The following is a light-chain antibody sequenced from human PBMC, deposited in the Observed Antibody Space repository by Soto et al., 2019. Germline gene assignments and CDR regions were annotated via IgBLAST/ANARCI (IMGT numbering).Light chain of an antibody. CDR1: QDIGNF. V-gene: IGKV1-27*01. CDR3: QQYYDIPWT. CDR2: AAS. Sequence: DIQMTQSPSSLSAFVGDRVTITCRASQDIGNFLAWYQQKPGKVPKLLIYAASTLQSGVPDRFSGSGSGTDFTLTISSLQAEDVAVYYCQQYYDIPWTFGQGTKVDIK. J-gene: IGKJ1*01.